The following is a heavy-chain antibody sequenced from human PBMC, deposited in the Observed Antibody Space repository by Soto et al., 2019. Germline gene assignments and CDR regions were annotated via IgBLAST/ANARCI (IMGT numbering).Heavy chain of an antibody. J-gene: IGHJ4*02. D-gene: IGHD3-9*01. Sequence: PGGSLRLSCAASGFTFSSYGMHWVRQAPGKGLEWVAVIWYDGSNKYYADSVKGRFTISRDNSKNTLYLQMNSLRAEDTAVYYCARDDGFDLYYFDYWGQGTLVTVSS. CDR2: IWYDGSNK. CDR1: GFTFSSYG. V-gene: IGHV3-33*01. CDR3: ARDDGFDLYYFDY.